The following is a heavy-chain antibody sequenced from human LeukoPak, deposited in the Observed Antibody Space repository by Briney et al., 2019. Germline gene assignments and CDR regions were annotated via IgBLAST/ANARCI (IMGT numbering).Heavy chain of an antibody. Sequence: SETLSLTCTVSGYSISSGYYWGWIRQPPGKGLEWIGTIYHSGSTYYNPSLKSRVTISVDTSKNQFSLKLTSVTATDTAVYYCARVRGYCSSTICYRYSFDYWGQGTLVTVSS. J-gene: IGHJ4*02. CDR2: IYHSGST. CDR1: GYSISSGYY. D-gene: IGHD2-2*01. CDR3: ARVRGYCSSTICYRYSFDY. V-gene: IGHV4-38-2*02.